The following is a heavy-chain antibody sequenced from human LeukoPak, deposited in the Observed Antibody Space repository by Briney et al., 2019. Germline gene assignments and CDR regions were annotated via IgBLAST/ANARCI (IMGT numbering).Heavy chain of an antibody. CDR2: ISGSGGSA. CDR1: GFTFSSSA. J-gene: IGHJ6*02. Sequence: GGSLRLSCVASGFTFSSSAMSWVRQAPGKGLEWVSTISGSGGSAYYADSAKGRFTISRDNSKDTLYLQMNSLRAEDTAVYYCAKARIAAAGRDAMDVWGQGTTVTVSS. CDR3: AKARIAAAGRDAMDV. D-gene: IGHD6-13*01. V-gene: IGHV3-23*01.